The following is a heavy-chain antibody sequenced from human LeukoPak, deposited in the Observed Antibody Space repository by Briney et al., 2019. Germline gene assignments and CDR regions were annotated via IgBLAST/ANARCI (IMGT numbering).Heavy chain of an antibody. CDR3: AKDRTRYFDWLCFDY. CDR1: GFTFSSYA. D-gene: IGHD3-9*01. J-gene: IGHJ4*02. V-gene: IGHV3-23*01. Sequence: PGGSLRLSCAASGFTFSSYAMSWVRQAPGKGLEWVSAISGSGGSTYYADSVKGRFTISRDNSKNTLYLQMNSLRAEDTAVYYCAKDRTRYFDWLCFDYWGQGTLVTVSS. CDR2: ISGSGGST.